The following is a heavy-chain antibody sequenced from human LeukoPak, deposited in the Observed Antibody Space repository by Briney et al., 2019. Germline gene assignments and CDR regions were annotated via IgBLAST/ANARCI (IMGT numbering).Heavy chain of an antibody. D-gene: IGHD5-12*01. CDR2: INHSGSTS. CDR1: GESFSGYF. J-gene: IGHJ4*02. V-gene: IGHV4-34*01. Sequence: SETLSLTCAVYGESFSGYFWNWIRQPPGKGLEWVGEINHSGSTSNHNPSLKSRVTMSVDTSKNQFSLKLSSVTAADTAVYYCARKSGYARDYWGQGNLVTVSS. CDR3: ARKSGYARDY.